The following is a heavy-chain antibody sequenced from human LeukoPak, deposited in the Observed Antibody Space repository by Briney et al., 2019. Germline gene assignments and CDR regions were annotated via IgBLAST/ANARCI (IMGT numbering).Heavy chain of an antibody. Sequence: SETLSLTCTVSGGSISSYYWSWIRQPAGKGLEWIGRIYTSGSTNYNPSLKSRVTMSVDTSKNQFSLKLSSVTAADTAVYYCARDYCSGGSCYSPRFDPWGQGTLVTVSS. CDR3: ARDYCSGGSCYSPRFDP. CDR1: GGSISSYY. J-gene: IGHJ5*02. CDR2: IYTSGST. D-gene: IGHD2-15*01. V-gene: IGHV4-4*07.